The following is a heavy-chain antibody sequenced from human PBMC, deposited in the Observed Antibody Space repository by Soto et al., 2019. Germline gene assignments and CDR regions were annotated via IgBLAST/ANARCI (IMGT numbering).Heavy chain of an antibody. V-gene: IGHV6-1*01. CDR1: GDSVSSNSAA. CDR2: TYYRSKWYN. CDR3: ARAYCSVDSCWAWSNWYYP. Sequence: SQTLSLTCAISGDSVSSNSAAWNWIRQSPSRGLEWLGRTYYRSKWYNDYAVSVKSRITINPDTSKNQFSLQLNSVTPEDTAVYYCARAYCSVDSCWAWSNWYYPWGQGTLVTVSS. D-gene: IGHD2-15*01. J-gene: IGHJ5*02.